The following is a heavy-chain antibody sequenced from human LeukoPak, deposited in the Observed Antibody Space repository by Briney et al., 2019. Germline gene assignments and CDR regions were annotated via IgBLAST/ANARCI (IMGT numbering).Heavy chain of an antibody. D-gene: IGHD5-24*01. CDR2: INPEGSQT. CDR3: AAWTDRGYNF. V-gene: IGHV3-7*01. CDR1: GFTFSSSW. J-gene: IGHJ4*02. Sequence: PGRSLRLSCAASGFTFSSSWMNWLRQAPGKGLQWVGNINPEGSQTRFVDSVMGRFTMSKDNAKNSLYLQMNSLRVEDTAVFYCAAWTDRGYNFWGQGTVVTVSS.